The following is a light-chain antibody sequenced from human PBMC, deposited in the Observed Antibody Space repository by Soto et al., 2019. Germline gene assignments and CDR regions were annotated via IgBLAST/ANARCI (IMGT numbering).Light chain of an antibody. CDR2: GAS. Sequence: EIVLTQSPGTLSLSPGERATLSCRASQSVSSSYLAWYQQKPGQAPGLLIYGASSRATGIPDRFSGSGSGTDFTLTISRLEPEDFAVYYCQQHCSSPPYTFGQGTKLEIK. CDR1: QSVSSSY. J-gene: IGKJ2*01. CDR3: QQHCSSPPYT. V-gene: IGKV3-20*01.